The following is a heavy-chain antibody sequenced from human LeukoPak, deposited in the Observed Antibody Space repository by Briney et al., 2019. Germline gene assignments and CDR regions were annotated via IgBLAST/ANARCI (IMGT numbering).Heavy chain of an antibody. CDR2: INHSGST. CDR3: ARDTVGPNDY. D-gene: IGHD4-23*01. Sequence: SETLSLTCAVYGGSFSGYYWSWIRQPPGKGLEWIGEINHSGSTNYNPSLKSRVTISVDTTKNQSSLKLSSVTAADTAVYYCARDTVGPNDYGGQGTLVTVS. V-gene: IGHV4-34*01. CDR1: GGSFSGYY. J-gene: IGHJ4*02.